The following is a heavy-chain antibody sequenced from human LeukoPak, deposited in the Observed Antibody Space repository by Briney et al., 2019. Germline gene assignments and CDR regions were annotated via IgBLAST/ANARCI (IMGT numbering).Heavy chain of an antibody. Sequence: PSETLSLACTVSGDSISNYYWSWIRQPPGKGLEWIGYIYFSGSTNYNPSLKSRVTISVDTSKNQFSLKLSSVTAADTAVYYCAGQYCTGGVCYSTLQADWFDPWGQGTLVTVSS. V-gene: IGHV4-59*01. D-gene: IGHD2-8*02. CDR3: AGQYCTGGVCYSTLQADWFDP. CDR1: GDSISNYY. J-gene: IGHJ5*02. CDR2: IYFSGST.